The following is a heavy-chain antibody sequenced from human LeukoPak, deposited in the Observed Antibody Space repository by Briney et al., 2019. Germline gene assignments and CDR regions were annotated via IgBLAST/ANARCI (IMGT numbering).Heavy chain of an antibody. CDR3: GSVGGHGYSDDSGHYYDFDH. D-gene: IGHD3-22*01. Sequence: GGSLRLSCAASGFNFNVAWMSWVRQAPGKGLEWIGRIKSKGGGGTADYAAPMKGRFVISRDDSKTTLYLQMNSLKADDSAVYYCGSVGGHGYSDDSGHYYDFDHWGQGTLVTVSS. CDR1: GFNFNVAW. V-gene: IGHV3-15*01. CDR2: IKSKGGGGTA. J-gene: IGHJ4*02.